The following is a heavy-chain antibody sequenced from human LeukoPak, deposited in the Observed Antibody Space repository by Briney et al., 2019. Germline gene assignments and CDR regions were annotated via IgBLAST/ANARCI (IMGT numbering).Heavy chain of an antibody. CDR3: ASFSWGSGSYNQEAIWSWFDP. D-gene: IGHD3-10*01. CDR2: IKYSGNH. V-gene: IGHV4-59*08. CDR1: GGPLSSYY. Sequence: TSETLSLTCTLSGGPLSSYYWSWIRHPPGGGLEWIGYIKYSGNHTHHPSLKSRATISVDTSKNQFSLKLSSVTAADTAVYYCASFSWGSGSYNQEAIWSWFDPWGQGTLVTVSS. J-gene: IGHJ5*02.